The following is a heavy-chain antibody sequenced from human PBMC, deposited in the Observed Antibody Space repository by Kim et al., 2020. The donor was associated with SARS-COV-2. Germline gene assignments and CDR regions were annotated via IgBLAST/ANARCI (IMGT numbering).Heavy chain of an antibody. CDR2: IYYSGST. D-gene: IGHD3-9*01. CDR1: GGSISSYY. CDR3: AGVGGLRYFDGLDEAFAI. V-gene: IGHV4-59*01. Sequence: SETLSLTCTVSGGSISSYYWSWIRQPPGKGLEWIWYIYYSGSTNYNPSLKSRVTISVDTSKNQFSLKLSSVTAADTAVYYCAGVGGLRYFDGLDEAFAIWGQGTMVTVSS. J-gene: IGHJ3*02.